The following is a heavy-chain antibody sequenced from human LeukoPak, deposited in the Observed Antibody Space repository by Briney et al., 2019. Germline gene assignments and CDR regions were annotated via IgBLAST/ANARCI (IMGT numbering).Heavy chain of an antibody. Sequence: SETLSLTCTVSSGSIIYFYWNWIRQPPGKGLEWIGYIHYTGSTNYNPSLKSRVTISVDTSKNQFSLKLSSVTAADTAVYYCATYTNRLHYWGQGTLVTVSS. CDR1: SGSIIYFY. D-gene: IGHD2-8*01. V-gene: IGHV4-59*01. J-gene: IGHJ4*02. CDR2: IHYTGST. CDR3: ATYTNRLHY.